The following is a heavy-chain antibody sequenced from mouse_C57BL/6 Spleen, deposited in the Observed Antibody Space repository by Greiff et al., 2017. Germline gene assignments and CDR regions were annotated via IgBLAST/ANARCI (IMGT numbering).Heavy chain of an antibody. Sequence: QVQLQQSGPELVKPGASVKISCKASGYAFSSSWMNWVKQRPGKGLEWIGRIYPGDGDTNYNGKFKGKATLTADKSSSTAYMQLNRLTSEDSAVYFCASTAQATGAMDYWGQGTSVTVSS. J-gene: IGHJ4*01. V-gene: IGHV1-82*01. CDR1: GYAFSSSW. CDR3: ASTAQATGAMDY. D-gene: IGHD3-2*02. CDR2: IYPGDGDT.